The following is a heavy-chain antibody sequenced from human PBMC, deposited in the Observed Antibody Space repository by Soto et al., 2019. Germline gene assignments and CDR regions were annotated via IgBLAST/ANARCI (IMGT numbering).Heavy chain of an antibody. D-gene: IGHD3-22*01. V-gene: IGHV3-21*01. CDR2: ISSSSSYI. CDR3: ARPPNYYDSSGYYGY. Sequence: GGPLRLSCAASGFTFSSYSMNWVRQAPGKGLEWVSSISSSSSYIYYADSVKGRFTISRDNAKNSLYLQMNSLRAEDTAVYYCARPPNYYDSSGYYGYWGQGTLVTVSS. J-gene: IGHJ4*02. CDR1: GFTFSSYS.